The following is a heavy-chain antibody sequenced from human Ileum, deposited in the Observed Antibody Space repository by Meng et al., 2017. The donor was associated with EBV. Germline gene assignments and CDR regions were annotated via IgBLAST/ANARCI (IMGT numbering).Heavy chain of an antibody. Sequence: LPLQAAGSGLVTPSETLSLPFAVSCGSISSGGYSWHWIRQPPGKGLQWIGYIYYSGSAYYNPSLQSRVTLSVDRSTNQFSLNLSSVTAADTAVYYCARGAYFDYWGQGTLVTVSS. CDR3: ARGAYFDY. V-gene: IGHV4-30-2*01. J-gene: IGHJ4*02. CDR1: CGSISSGGYS. CDR2: IYYSGSA.